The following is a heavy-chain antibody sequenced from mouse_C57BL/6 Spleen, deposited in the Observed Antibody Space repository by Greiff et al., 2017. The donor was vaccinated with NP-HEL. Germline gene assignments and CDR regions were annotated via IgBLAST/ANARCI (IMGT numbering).Heavy chain of an antibody. J-gene: IGHJ4*01. D-gene: IGHD2-4*01. CDR2: ISDGGSYT. Sequence: EVNVVESGGGLVKPGGSLKLSCAASGFTFSSYAMSWVRQTPEKRLEWVATISDGGSYTYYPDNVKGRFTISRDNAKNNLYLQMSHLKSEDTAMYYCARPYDYDSYAMDYWGQGTSVTVSS. V-gene: IGHV5-4*03. CDR3: ARPYDYDSYAMDY. CDR1: GFTFSSYA.